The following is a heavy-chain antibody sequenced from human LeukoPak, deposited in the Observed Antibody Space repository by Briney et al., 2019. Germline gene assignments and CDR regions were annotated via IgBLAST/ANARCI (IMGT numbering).Heavy chain of an antibody. CDR1: GGSISSSSYY. D-gene: IGHD3-10*01. Sequence: SETLSLTCTVSGGSISSSSYYWGWIRQPPGKGLEGIGSIYYSGSTYYNPSLESRVTISVDTSKNQFSLKLSSVTAAATAVYYCARHGGNYGSGSYYNTGRYYYGMDVWGQGTTVTVSS. CDR2: IYYSGST. J-gene: IGHJ6*02. V-gene: IGHV4-39*01. CDR3: ARHGGNYGSGSYYNTGRYYYGMDV.